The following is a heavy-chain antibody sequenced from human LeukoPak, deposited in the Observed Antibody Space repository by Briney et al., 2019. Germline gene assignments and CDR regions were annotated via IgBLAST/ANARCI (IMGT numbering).Heavy chain of an antibody. CDR3: ARVGSYGYRYYFDY. J-gene: IGHJ4*02. CDR2: IYYSGST. D-gene: IGHD5-18*01. V-gene: IGHV4-31*03. Sequence: PSETLSLTCTVSGGSISSGGYYWSWIRQHPGKGLEWIGYIYYSGSTYYNPSLKSRVTISVDTSKNQFSLKLSSVTAADTAVYYCARVGSYGYRYYFDYWGQRTLVTVSS. CDR1: GGSISSGGYY.